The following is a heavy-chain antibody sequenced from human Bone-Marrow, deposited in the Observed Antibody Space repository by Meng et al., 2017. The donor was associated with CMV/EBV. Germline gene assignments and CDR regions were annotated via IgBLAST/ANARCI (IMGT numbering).Heavy chain of an antibody. CDR1: GFTFSSYA. D-gene: IGHD2-2*01. CDR3: AREWEWYQLHYDAFDI. CDR2: ISYDGSNK. J-gene: IGHJ3*02. V-gene: IGHV3-30-3*01. Sequence: GESLKISCAASGFTFSSYAMHWVRQAPGKGLEWVAVISYDGSNKYYADSVKGRFTISRDNSKNTLYLQMNSLRAEDTAVYYCAREWEWYQLHYDAFDIWGQGTMVTASS.